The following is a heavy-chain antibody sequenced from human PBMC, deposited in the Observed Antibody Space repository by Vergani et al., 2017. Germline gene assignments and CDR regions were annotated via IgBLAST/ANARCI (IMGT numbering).Heavy chain of an antibody. V-gene: IGHV4-61*02. D-gene: IGHD2-21*01. CDR3: ARAAHCIDCYSGGPNGPGYYYMDV. J-gene: IGHJ6*03. CDR2: MYTSGHT. Sequence: QVQLQESGPGLVKPSETLSLTCTVSGASVSRGTYYWTWIRQPAGKKLEWIVRMYTSGHTIYNPSLESRVTMSVDTSKNQFSLQLSSVTAVDTAVYYCARAAHCIDCYSGGPNGPGYYYMDVWGKGTTVTVSS. CDR1: GASVSRGTYY.